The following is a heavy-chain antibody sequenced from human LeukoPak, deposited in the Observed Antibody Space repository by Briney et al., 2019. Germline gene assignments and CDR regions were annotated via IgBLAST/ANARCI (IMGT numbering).Heavy chain of an antibody. CDR3: ARDRGSAAAGTWYYAMDV. V-gene: IGHV3-48*03. CDR1: GFLSSSFQ. D-gene: IGHD6-13*01. J-gene: IGHJ6*02. Sequence: PGGPLRLSCAAPGFLSSSFQVNWVPQPPGKGLEWVSSTTSSGNKHYADAVKGRFTSSRDNAKNSAYLQMNSLRVEDTAVYYCARDRGSAAAGTWYYAMDVWGQGTTVTVSS. CDR2: TTSSGNK.